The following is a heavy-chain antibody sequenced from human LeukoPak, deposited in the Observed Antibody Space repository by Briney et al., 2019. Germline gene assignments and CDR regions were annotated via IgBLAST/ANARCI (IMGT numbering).Heavy chain of an antibody. V-gene: IGHV1-2*06. CDR1: GYTFTGYY. CDR3: ARVYSGYYESNSYYPSDGTEYFQH. J-gene: IGHJ1*01. Sequence: ASVKVSCKASGYTFTGYYMHWVRQAPGQGLEWMGRINPNTGGTDYAQKFQGRVTMTRDTSINTAYMELSRLRSDDTAVYFCARVYSGYYESNSYYPSDGTEYFQHWGQGTLVTVSS. CDR2: INPNTGGT. D-gene: IGHD3-22*01.